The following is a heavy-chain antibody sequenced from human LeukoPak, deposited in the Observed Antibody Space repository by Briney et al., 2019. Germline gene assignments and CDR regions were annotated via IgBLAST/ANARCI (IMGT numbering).Heavy chain of an antibody. CDR2: ITSSSSTM. D-gene: IGHD5-12*01. CDR3: ARHLPGYSGYDWSGEDY. V-gene: IGHV3-48*04. CDR1: GFTFSTYS. Sequence: GGSLRLSFAASGFTFSTYSMNWVRQAPGKGLEWVSYITSSSSTMFYADSVKGRFTISRDNAKNSLYLQMNSLRAEDTAVYYCARHLPGYSGYDWSGEDYWGQGTLVTVSS. J-gene: IGHJ4*02.